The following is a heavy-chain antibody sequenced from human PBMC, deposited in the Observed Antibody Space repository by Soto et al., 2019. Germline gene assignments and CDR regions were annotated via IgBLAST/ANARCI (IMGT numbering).Heavy chain of an antibody. CDR3: ARASASSKLRGVVIN. D-gene: IGHD3-10*01. Sequence: HVQMQESGPGLVKPSGTLALTCAISGASIITDNWWSWVRQPPGKEMEWVGEIYHSGNTNFNPSVKSRVTLSVDTPKNQFSLPVSSVTAADTAIYYCARASASSKLRGVVINWCQGTLVTVSS. V-gene: IGHV4-4*02. CDR2: IYHSGNT. J-gene: IGHJ4*02. CDR1: GASIITDNW.